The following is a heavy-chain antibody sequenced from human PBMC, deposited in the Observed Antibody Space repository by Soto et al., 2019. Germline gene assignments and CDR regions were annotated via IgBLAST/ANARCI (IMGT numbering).Heavy chain of an antibody. CDR2: IYYSGST. Sequence: SETLSLTCTVSGGSISSGDYYWSWIRQPPGKGLEWIGYIYYSGSTYYNPSLKSRVTISVDTSKNQFSLKLSSVTAADTAVYYCARSTGRSYGMDVWGQGTTVTVSS. CDR1: GGSISSGDYY. V-gene: IGHV4-30-4*02. D-gene: IGHD1-1*01. J-gene: IGHJ6*02. CDR3: ARSTGRSYGMDV.